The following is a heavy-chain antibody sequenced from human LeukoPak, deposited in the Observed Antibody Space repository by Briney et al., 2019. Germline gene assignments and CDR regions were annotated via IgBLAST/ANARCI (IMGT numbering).Heavy chain of an antibody. Sequence: GGSLRLSCAASGFTISSYSMNWVRQSPGKGLAWVSSISSSSSYIYYADSVKGRFTISRDNAKNSLYLQMNSLRAEDTAVYYCASIDRGGSGSYGYWGQGALVTVSS. V-gene: IGHV3-21*01. D-gene: IGHD3-10*01. J-gene: IGHJ4*02. CDR3: ASIDRGGSGSYGY. CDR2: ISSSSSYI. CDR1: GFTISSYS.